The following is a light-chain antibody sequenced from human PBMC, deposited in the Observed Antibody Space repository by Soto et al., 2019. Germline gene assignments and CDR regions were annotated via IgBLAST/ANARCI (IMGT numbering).Light chain of an antibody. V-gene: IGKV3-15*01. J-gene: IGKJ1*01. Sequence: EIVMTQSPATLSVSPGERATLSCRASQSVSTNLAWYQQKPGQAPRLLIYGASTRATGIPARFSGSGSGTEFTLTISSLQSEDFAVYYCQQYNSRWTFGQGTKVDI. CDR1: QSVSTN. CDR3: QQYNSRWT. CDR2: GAS.